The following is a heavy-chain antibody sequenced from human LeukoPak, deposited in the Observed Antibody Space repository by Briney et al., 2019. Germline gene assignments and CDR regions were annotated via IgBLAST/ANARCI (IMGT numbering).Heavy chain of an antibody. CDR1: GFTFSSFW. J-gene: IGHJ4*02. V-gene: IGHV3-74*01. CDR2: ITSDGRST. Sequence: GGSLRLSCAASGFTFSSFWMHWVRQAPGKGLVWVSRITSDGRSTSYADSVKGRFTMSRDNAKNTLYLQMNSLRAEDTAVYYCARGTSIAGDYWGQGALVTVSS. D-gene: IGHD1-26*01. CDR3: ARGTSIAGDY.